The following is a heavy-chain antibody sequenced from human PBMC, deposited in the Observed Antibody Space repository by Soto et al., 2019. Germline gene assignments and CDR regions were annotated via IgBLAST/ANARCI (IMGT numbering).Heavy chain of an antibody. CDR3: ARLNYYDSSGYYDYYYYYGMDV. D-gene: IGHD3-22*01. J-gene: IGHJ6*02. Sequence: GESLKISCKGSGYSFTSYWIGWVRQMPGKGLEWMGIIYPGDSDTRYSPSFQGQVTISADKSISTAYLQWSSLKASDTAMYYCARLNYYDSSGYYDYYYYYGMDVWGQGTTVTVSS. CDR2: IYPGDSDT. V-gene: IGHV5-51*01. CDR1: GYSFTSYW.